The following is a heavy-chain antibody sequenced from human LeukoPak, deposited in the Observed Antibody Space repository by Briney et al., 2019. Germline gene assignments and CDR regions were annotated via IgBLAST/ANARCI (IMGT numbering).Heavy chain of an antibody. V-gene: IGHV4-31*03. J-gene: IGHJ6*03. CDR2: IYYSGST. D-gene: IGHD2-21*02. CDR1: GGSISSGGYY. CDR3: ASSDPGSYYYYMDV. Sequence: SETLSLTCTVSGGSISSGGYYWSWIRQHPGKGLEWIGYIYYSGSTYYNPSLKSRVTVSVDTSKNQFPLKLSSVTAADTAVYYCASSDPGSYYYYMDVWGKGTTVTVSS.